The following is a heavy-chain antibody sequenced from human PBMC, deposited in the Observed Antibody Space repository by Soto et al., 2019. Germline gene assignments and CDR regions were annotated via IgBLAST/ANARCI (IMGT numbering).Heavy chain of an antibody. CDR2: IYSTGNT. CDR1: GDSIRSSSY. Sequence: QLQLQESGPGLVKPSETLSLTCTVSGDSIRSSSYWGWIRQPPGKGLEWIGSIYSTGNTYYNPSLNSQVTISVDTSKNQFSLNVISVTAADTAVYYCRRSSRYSTDVWGKGTTATASS. D-gene: IGHD6-13*01. J-gene: IGHJ6*04. V-gene: IGHV4-39*01. CDR3: RRSSRYSTDV.